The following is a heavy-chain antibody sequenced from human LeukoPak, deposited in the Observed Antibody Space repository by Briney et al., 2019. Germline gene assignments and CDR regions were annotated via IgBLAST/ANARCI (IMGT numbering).Heavy chain of an antibody. CDR1: GFTFSSYS. D-gene: IGHD3-22*01. CDR2: ISSSSSYI. V-gene: IGHV3-21*01. CDR3: ARGPTNYYDSSGYYPHAFDI. Sequence: GGSLRLSCAASGFTFSSYSMNWVRQAPGKGLEWVSSISSSSSYIYYADPVKGRFTISRDNAKNSLYLQMNSLRAEDTAVYYRARGPTNYYDSSGYYPHAFDIWGQGTMVTVSS. J-gene: IGHJ3*02.